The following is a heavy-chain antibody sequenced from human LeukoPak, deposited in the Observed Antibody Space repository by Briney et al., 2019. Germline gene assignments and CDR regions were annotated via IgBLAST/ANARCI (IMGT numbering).Heavy chain of an antibody. V-gene: IGHV3-30-3*01. J-gene: IGHJ6*03. Sequence: GRSLRLSCAASGFTFSSYAMHWVRQAPGKGLEWVAVISYDGSNKYYADSVKGRFTISRDNSKNTLYLQMNSLRAEDTAVYYCARVLVRGVINYCYYMDVWGKGTTVTVSS. CDR3: ARVLVRGVINYCYYMDV. CDR1: GFTFSSYA. CDR2: ISYDGSNK. D-gene: IGHD3-10*01.